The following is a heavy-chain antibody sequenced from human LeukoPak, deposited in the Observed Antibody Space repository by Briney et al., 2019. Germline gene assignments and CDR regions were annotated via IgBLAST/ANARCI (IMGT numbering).Heavy chain of an antibody. J-gene: IGHJ4*02. CDR1: GFSLSTSGMC. D-gene: IGHD1-26*01. CDR2: IDWDDDK. Sequence: SGPTLVNPTQTLTLTCTFSGFSLSTSGMCVNWIRQPPAKALEWLARIDWDDDKYYSTSLKTTLTISKDTSNNQVVLTMTNMDPVDTATYYCARIRNPSGRYYFDSWGQGTLVTVSS. V-gene: IGHV2-70*11. CDR3: ARIRNPSGRYYFDS.